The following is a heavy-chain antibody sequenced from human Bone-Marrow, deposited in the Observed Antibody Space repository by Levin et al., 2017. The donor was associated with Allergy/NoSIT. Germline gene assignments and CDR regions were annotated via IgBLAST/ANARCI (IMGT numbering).Heavy chain of an antibody. J-gene: IGHJ5*02. Sequence: SVKVSCKASGFTFSTSAVQWVRQARGQRPEWIGWIVVGSGNTYYAQNFEERVIITRDMSTRTAYMELSSLKSEDTAVYYCARAITDELVGFDPWGQGTLVTVSS. CDR3: ARAITDELVGFDP. CDR1: GFTFSTSA. D-gene: IGHD1-20*01. V-gene: IGHV1-58*01. CDR2: IVVGSGNT.